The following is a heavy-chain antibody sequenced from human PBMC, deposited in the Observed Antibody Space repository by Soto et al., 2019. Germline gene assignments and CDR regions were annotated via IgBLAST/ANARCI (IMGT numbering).Heavy chain of an antibody. J-gene: IGHJ4*02. CDR3: ARDYYDSSGYYYAYHYFDY. CDR2: IYTSGST. CDR1: GGSISSYY. Sequence: QVQLQESGPGLVKPSETLSLTCTVSGGSISSYYWSWIRQPAGKGLEWIGRIYTSGSTNYNPSLKSRATMSVDTSKNQFSLKLSSVTAADTAVYYCARDYYDSSGYYYAYHYFDYWGQGTLVTVSS. V-gene: IGHV4-4*07. D-gene: IGHD3-22*01.